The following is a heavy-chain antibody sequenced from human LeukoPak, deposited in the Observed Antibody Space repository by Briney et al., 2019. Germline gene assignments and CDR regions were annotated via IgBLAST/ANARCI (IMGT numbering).Heavy chain of an antibody. J-gene: IGHJ5*02. CDR2: ISVYNDNT. CDR1: GYTFNKYS. Sequence: ASVKVSCKASGYTFNKYSITWVRQAPGQGLEWMGWISVYNDNTNYAQSLQGRVTMTTDTSTSTAYMELRSLRPDDTAVYYCARGKSVTTLLNWFDPWGQGTLVIVSS. V-gene: IGHV1-18*01. CDR3: ARGKSVTTLLNWFDP. D-gene: IGHD4-17*01.